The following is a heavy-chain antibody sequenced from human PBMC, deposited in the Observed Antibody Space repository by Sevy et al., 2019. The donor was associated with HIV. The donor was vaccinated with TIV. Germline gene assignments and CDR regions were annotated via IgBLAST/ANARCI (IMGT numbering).Heavy chain of an antibody. CDR1: GVTFSSYG. CDR3: AHSSGLYGYYYGMDV. J-gene: IGHJ6*02. D-gene: IGHD4-17*01. CDR2: ISYDGSKK. V-gene: IGHV3-30*03. Sequence: GGSLRLSCAASGVTFSSYGIHWVRQAPGKGLEWVAVISYDGSKKNHAESMKGRSTISRDNSKNTLYLEMSSLRPEDTAVYYCAHSSGLYGYYYGMDVWGQGTTVTVSS.